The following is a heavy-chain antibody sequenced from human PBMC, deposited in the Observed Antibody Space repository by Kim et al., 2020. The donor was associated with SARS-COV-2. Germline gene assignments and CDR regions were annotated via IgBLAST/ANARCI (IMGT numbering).Heavy chain of an antibody. J-gene: IGHJ2*01. Sequence: PSPKTRVTNSVDPSKNQFSLKLSSVTAADTAVYYCARDRIAVAGYWYFDLWGRGTLVTVSS. CDR3: ARDRIAVAGYWYFDL. D-gene: IGHD6-19*01. V-gene: IGHV4-59*01.